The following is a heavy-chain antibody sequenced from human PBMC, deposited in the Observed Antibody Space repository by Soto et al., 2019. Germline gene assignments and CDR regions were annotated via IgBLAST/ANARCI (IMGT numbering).Heavy chain of an antibody. CDR2: INPSGGTT. CDR1: GYTFTTYY. Sequence: GASVKVSCKASGYTFTTYYLHWVRQAPGQGPEWMGIINPSGGTTNYAQTFEGRVTMTRDTSTSTVYMELSSLRSDDTAVYYCARYGGSGYDSYYYYGMDVWGRGTTVTVSS. D-gene: IGHD5-12*01. J-gene: IGHJ6*02. V-gene: IGHV1-46*01. CDR3: ARYGGSGYDSYYYYGMDV.